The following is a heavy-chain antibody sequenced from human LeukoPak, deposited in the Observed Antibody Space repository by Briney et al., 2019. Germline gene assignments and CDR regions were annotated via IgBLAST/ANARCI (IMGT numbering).Heavy chain of an antibody. CDR3: ARAELDYSSSWYGSDAFDI. J-gene: IGHJ3*02. CDR1: GGSFSGYY. CDR2: INHSGST. V-gene: IGHV4-34*01. Sequence: SETLSLTCAVYGGSFSGYYWSWIRQPPGKGLEWIGEINHSGSTNYNPSLKSRVTISVDTSKNQFSLKLSSVTAADTAVYYCARAELDYSSSWYGSDAFDIWGQGTMVTVFS. D-gene: IGHD6-13*01.